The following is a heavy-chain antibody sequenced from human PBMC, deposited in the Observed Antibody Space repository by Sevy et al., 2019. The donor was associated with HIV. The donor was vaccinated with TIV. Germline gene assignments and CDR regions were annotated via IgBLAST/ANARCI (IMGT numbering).Heavy chain of an antibody. J-gene: IGHJ4*02. CDR1: GYTFNIYG. V-gene: IGHV1-18*01. Sequence: ASVKVSCKATGYTFNIYGISWVRQAPGQGLEWMGWISPYTGNTNYAQMLQGRVTMTTDTSTSTAYMDLRSLRSDDTAVYYCARDRQEGYFDYWGQGTLVTVSS. CDR2: ISPYTGNT. CDR3: ARDRQEGYFDY.